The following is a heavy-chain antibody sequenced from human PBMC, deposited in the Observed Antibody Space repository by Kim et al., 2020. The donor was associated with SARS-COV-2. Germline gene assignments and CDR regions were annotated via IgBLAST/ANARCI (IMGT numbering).Heavy chain of an antibody. CDR2: IGGSGAT. V-gene: IGHV3-23*01. CDR3: AKDLGYGSNDEIAPEN. Sequence: GGSLRLSCAASEFTFKRYAMTWARQVPGKGLEWVSGIGGSGATYYTDSVRGRFTISRDNSKNTVYLQMNGLRVEDTAVYYCAKDLGYGSNDEIAPENWGQGTLVTVSS. D-gene: IGHD3-10*01. J-gene: IGHJ4*02. CDR1: EFTFKRYA.